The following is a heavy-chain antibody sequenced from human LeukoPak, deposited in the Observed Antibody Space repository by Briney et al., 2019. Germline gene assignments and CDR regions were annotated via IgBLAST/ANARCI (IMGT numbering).Heavy chain of an antibody. CDR1: GGSISSGGYS. V-gene: IGHV4-30-2*01. Sequence: PSQTLSLTCAVSGGSISSGGYSWSWIRQPPGKGLEWIGYIYHSGSTYYNPSLKSRVTISVDRSKNQFSLKLSSVTAADTAVYYCARVGGGWYDYWGQGTLVTVSS. CDR3: ARVGGGWYDY. CDR2: IYHSGST. D-gene: IGHD6-19*01. J-gene: IGHJ4*02.